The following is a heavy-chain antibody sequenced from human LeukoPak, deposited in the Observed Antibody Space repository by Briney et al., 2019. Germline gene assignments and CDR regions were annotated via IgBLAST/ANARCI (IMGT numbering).Heavy chain of an antibody. CDR3: AKDQGTYGDYKDAFDI. CDR1: GFSFDDYA. J-gene: IGHJ3*02. D-gene: IGHD4-17*01. CDR2: ISRNSGSI. Sequence: GRSLRLSCAASGFSFDDYAMHWVRQAPGKGLEWVSGISRNSGSIGYADSVKGRFTISRDNAKNSLYLQMNSLRPEDTALYYCAKDQGTYGDYKDAFDIWGQGTMVTVSS. V-gene: IGHV3-9*01.